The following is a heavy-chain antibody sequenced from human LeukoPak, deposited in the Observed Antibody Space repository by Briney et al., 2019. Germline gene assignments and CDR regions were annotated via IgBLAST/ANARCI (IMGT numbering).Heavy chain of an antibody. CDR2: ISYDGSNE. Sequence: GRSLRLSCAASGFTFCSYAMHWVRQAPGKGVEWVAVISYDGSNEYYADSVKGRFTISRDNSKNTLYLQMNSLKAEDTALYYCARGYYDILTPWSYWGQGTLVTVSS. CDR3: ARGYYDILTPWSY. D-gene: IGHD3-9*01. J-gene: IGHJ4*02. CDR1: GFTFCSYA. V-gene: IGHV3-30*04.